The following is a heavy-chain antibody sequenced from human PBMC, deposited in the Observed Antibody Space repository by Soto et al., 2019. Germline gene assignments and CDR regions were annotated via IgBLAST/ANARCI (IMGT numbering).Heavy chain of an antibody. CDR1: GFTFSSFG. V-gene: IGHV3-33*01. J-gene: IGHJ6*02. Sequence: QVQVVESGGGVVQPGRSPRLSSAASGFTFSSFGMHWVRQAPGKGLKWVSLIWYDGSKKSYGDSVKGRFTISRDNSRNTVYLQMNSLRADDTAVYYCARDASYYSLWSGYYPSRNGMDVCGQGATVTVSS. CDR3: ARDASYYSLWSGYYPSRNGMDV. CDR2: IWYDGSKK. D-gene: IGHD3-3*01.